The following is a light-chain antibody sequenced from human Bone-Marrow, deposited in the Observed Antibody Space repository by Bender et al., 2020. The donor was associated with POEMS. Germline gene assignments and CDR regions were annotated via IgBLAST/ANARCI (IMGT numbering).Light chain of an antibody. CDR2: QDT. V-gene: IGLV3-1*01. CDR3: QAWDTYSVI. Sequence: SYEVTLPPSVSVSSGQTASITCSGDDLGDKYVAWYQQKPGQSPVLVIYQDTKRPSGIPERFSGSNSGNTATLTISGTQAMDEADYYCQAWDTYSVIFGGGTKLTVL. J-gene: IGLJ2*01. CDR1: DLGDKY.